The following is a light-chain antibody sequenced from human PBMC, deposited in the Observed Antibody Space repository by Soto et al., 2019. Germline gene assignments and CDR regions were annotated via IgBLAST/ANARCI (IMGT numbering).Light chain of an antibody. CDR3: QQCYSTPFT. CDR2: AGS. V-gene: IGKV1-39*01. J-gene: IGKJ3*01. Sequence: DIQMTQSPSSLSASVGDRVTITCRASQSISSYLNWYQQKPGKAPKLLIYAGSSLQSGVPSRFSGSGSGTKFTLTISSLQPEDFATYYCQQCYSTPFTSGPGTKVDIK. CDR1: QSISSY.